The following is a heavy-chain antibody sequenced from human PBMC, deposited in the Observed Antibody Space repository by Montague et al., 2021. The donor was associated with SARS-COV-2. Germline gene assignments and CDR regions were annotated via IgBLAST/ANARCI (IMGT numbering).Heavy chain of an antibody. V-gene: IGHV4-34*01. Sequence: SETLSLTCAVYGGSFSGYYWSWIRQPPGKGLEWIGEINHGGSTNYKPSRKSRVTISVDTSKNQFSLELSSVTAADTAAYYCARDRYSSSWYGQKYYFDYWGQGTLVTVSS. CDR2: INHGGST. CDR3: ARDRYSSSWYGQKYYFDY. CDR1: GGSFSGYY. J-gene: IGHJ4*02. D-gene: IGHD6-13*01.